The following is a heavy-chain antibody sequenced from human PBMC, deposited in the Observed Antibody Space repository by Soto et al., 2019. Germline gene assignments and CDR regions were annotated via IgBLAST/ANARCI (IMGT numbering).Heavy chain of an antibody. CDR1: GGSISSGGYS. Sequence: SETLSLTCAVSGGSISSGGYSWSWIRQPPGKGLGWIGYIYHSGSTYYNPSLKSRVTISVDRSKNQFSLKLSSVTAADTAVYYCARGLVFRVVTESYIDYWGQGTLVTVYS. J-gene: IGHJ4*02. CDR2: IYHSGST. V-gene: IGHV4-30-2*01. D-gene: IGHD3-3*01. CDR3: ARGLVFRVVTESYIDY.